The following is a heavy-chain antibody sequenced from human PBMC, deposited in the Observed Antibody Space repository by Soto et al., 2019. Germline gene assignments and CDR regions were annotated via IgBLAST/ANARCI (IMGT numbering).Heavy chain of an antibody. CDR1: GGTLNTYT. J-gene: IGHJ5*02. CDR2: IIPALGIP. D-gene: IGHD3-10*01. CDR3: MSHYASGTNDNYFDP. Sequence: QVQLVQSGPQVKKPGSSVKVPCKASGGTLNTYTISWVRQAPRQGFEWMGRIIPALGIPNYAQKFQGRVTITPDKSTNTDYMELTSLRAADTAIYDRMSHYASGTNDNYFDPWDQGTLVTVSS. V-gene: IGHV1-69*02.